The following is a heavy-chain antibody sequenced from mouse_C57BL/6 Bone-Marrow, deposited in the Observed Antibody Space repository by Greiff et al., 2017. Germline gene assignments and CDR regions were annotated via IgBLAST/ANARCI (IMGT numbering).Heavy chain of an antibody. Sequence: QVQLQQSGAELVRPGTSVKMSCKASGYTFTNYWIGWAKQRPGHGLEWIGDIYPGGGYTNYIEKFKGKATLTADKSSSTAYMQFSSLTSEDSAIYYCAVGPHYYGSFYYFDYWGQGTTLTVSS. D-gene: IGHD1-1*01. CDR3: AVGPHYYGSFYYFDY. J-gene: IGHJ2*01. CDR1: GYTFTNYW. CDR2: IYPGGGYT. V-gene: IGHV1-63*01.